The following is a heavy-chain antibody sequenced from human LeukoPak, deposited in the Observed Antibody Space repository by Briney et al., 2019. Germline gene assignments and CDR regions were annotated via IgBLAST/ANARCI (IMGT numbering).Heavy chain of an antibody. D-gene: IGHD6-19*01. CDR3: ARRGSSGWSTPIDY. CDR2: ISSSSSYI. Sequence: GGSLRLSCAASGFTFSSYSMNSVRQAPGKGLEWVSSISSSSSYIYYADSVKGRFTISRDNAKNSLYLQMNSLRAEDTAVYYCARRGSSGWSTPIDYWGQGTLVTVSS. CDR1: GFTFSSYS. J-gene: IGHJ4*02. V-gene: IGHV3-21*01.